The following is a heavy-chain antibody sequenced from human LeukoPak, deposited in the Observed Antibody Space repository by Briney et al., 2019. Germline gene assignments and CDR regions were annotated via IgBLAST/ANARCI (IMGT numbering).Heavy chain of an antibody. Sequence: GGSLRLSCAASGFPFNTYVMSWVRQAPGEGLEWVSAINGGGSNTYYADSVKGRFTISRDNSKNMVYLQMNNLRADDTAVYYCAKSVAVITFRFDDWGQGALVTVSS. D-gene: IGHD4-23*01. CDR2: INGGGSNT. J-gene: IGHJ4*02. V-gene: IGHV3-23*01. CDR3: AKSVAVITFRFDD. CDR1: GFPFNTYV.